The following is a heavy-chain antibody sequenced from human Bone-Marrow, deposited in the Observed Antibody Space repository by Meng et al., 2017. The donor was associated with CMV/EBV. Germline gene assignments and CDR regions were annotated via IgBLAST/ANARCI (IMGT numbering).Heavy chain of an antibody. D-gene: IGHD3-10*01. CDR3: ARDQFYYGSGPLDY. CDR1: GFTFSNYA. J-gene: IGHJ4*02. Sequence: GGSLRLSCAASGFTFSNYAITWVRQAPGKGLEWVSVIYRDGGSTFYADSVKGRFTLSRDNSKNTLYLQMNSLRAEDTAVYYCARDQFYYGSGPLDYWGQGTRVTGSS. CDR2: IYRDGGST. V-gene: IGHV3-23*03.